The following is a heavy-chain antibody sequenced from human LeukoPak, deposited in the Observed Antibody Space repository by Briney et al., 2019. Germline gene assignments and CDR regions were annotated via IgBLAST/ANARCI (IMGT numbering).Heavy chain of an antibody. CDR2: ITPMFGTS. Sequence: ASVKVSCKASGGTFIRHTISWVRQSPGQGLEWMGGITPMFGTSNYAQKFRGRVTITADESTSTAHVELSSLRSEDTAVYYCARDSSEFRSLLFHWGQGTLVTVSS. V-gene: IGHV1-69*13. D-gene: IGHD1-14*01. J-gene: IGHJ1*01. CDR3: ARDSSEFRSLLFH. CDR1: GGTFIRHT.